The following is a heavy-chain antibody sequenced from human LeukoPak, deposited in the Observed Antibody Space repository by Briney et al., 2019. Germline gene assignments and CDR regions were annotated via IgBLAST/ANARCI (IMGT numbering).Heavy chain of an antibody. J-gene: IGHJ4*02. CDR2: ISAYNGDT. CDR3: ARRYCSGGSCSENDY. CDR1: GYTFSNYG. V-gene: IGHV1-18*01. D-gene: IGHD2-15*01. Sequence: ASVKVSCKSSGYTFSNYGITWVRQAPGQGLEWMGRISAYNGDTDYAQKLQGRVTMTADTSTSTAYLELRSLRSDDTAVYYCARRYCSGGSCSENDYRGQGTLVTVSS.